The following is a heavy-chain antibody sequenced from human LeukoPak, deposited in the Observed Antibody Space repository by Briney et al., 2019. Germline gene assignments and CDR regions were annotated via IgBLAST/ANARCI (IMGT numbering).Heavy chain of an antibody. D-gene: IGHD2-15*01. CDR3: ARDYCSGGSCLYYFDY. V-gene: IGHV3-21*01. CDR1: GFTFSSYS. J-gene: IGHJ4*02. CDR2: ISSSSSYI. Sequence: SGGSLRLSCVASGFTFSSYSMNWVRQAPGKGLEWVSSISSSSSYIYYADSVKGRFTISRDNAKNSLYLQMNSLRAEDTAVYYCARDYCSGGSCLYYFDYWGQGTLVTVSS.